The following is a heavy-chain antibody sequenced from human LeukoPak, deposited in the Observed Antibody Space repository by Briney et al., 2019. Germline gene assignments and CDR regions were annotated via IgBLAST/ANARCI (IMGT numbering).Heavy chain of an antibody. J-gene: IGHJ3*02. D-gene: IGHD3-16*01. CDR2: ISISGGTI. CDR3: AISALYRNAFDI. CDR1: GFTFSDYY. Sequence: GGSLRLSCAASGFTFSDYYMTWIRHAPGKGLEWVSYISISGGTIYYADSVRGRFTISRDNAKNSLYLQMNSLRAEDTAVYYCAISALYRNAFDIWGQGTTVTASS. V-gene: IGHV3-11*01.